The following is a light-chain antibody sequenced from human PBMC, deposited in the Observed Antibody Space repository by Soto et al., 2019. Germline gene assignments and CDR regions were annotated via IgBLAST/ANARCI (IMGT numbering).Light chain of an antibody. CDR2: DAS. Sequence: EIVLTQSPATLSLSPGERATLSCRASQRVSSYLAWYQQKPGQAPMLLIYDASNRATGIPARFSGSGSGTDFTLTISSLEPKDIAVYNVQQRSNWPLIVGGETKVESK. V-gene: IGKV3-11*01. CDR1: QRVSSY. CDR3: QQRSNWPLI. J-gene: IGKJ4*01.